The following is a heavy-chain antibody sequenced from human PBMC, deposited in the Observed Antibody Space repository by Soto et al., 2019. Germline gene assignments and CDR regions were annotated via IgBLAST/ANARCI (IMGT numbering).Heavy chain of an antibody. Sequence: ASVKVSCKASGYTFTSYDINWVRQATGQVLEWMGWMNPNSGNTGYAQKFQGRVTMTRNTSISTAYMELSSLRPEDTAVYYCARGLSYYGSGSYSDAFDIWGQGTMVTVSS. D-gene: IGHD3-10*01. CDR2: MNPNSGNT. CDR1: GYTFTSYD. V-gene: IGHV1-8*01. CDR3: ARGLSYYGSGSYSDAFDI. J-gene: IGHJ3*02.